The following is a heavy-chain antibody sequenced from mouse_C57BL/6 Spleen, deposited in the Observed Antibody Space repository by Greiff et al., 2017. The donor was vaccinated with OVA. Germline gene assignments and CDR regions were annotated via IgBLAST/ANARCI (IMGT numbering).Heavy chain of an antibody. J-gene: IGHJ2*01. CDR2: INPNNGGT. CDR1: GYTFTDYY. Sequence: VQLQQSGPELVKPGASVKISCKASGYTFTDYYMNWVKQSHGKSLEWIGDINPNNGGTSYKQKFKGKATLTVDKSSSTAYMELRSLTAEESADYYGGRGLGLSVDDWGTGTTLTVSS. D-gene: IGHD3-3*01. CDR3: GRGLGLSVDD. V-gene: IGHV1-26*01.